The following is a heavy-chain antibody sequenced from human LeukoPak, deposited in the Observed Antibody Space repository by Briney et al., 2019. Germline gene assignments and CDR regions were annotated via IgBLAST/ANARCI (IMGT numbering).Heavy chain of an antibody. D-gene: IGHD4-17*01. CDR3: PRANGDLYYYYYYMDV. J-gene: IGHJ6*03. CDR2: IPSNGGST. CDR1: GFTFDDYG. Sequence: GGSLRLSCAASGFTFDDYGMSWVRQAPGKGLECVSPIPSNGGSTGCADSVKGRCTISRDNAKNSLYLQVNSLRAEDTALYYCPRANGDLYYYYYYMDVWGKGTTVTVSS. V-gene: IGHV3-20*04.